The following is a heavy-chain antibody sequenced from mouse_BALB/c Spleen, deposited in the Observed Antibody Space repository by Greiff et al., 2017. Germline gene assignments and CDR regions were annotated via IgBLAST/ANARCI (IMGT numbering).Heavy chain of an antibody. D-gene: IGHD1-1*01. CDR1: GYTFTSYW. CDR2: IYPGDGDT. V-gene: IGHV1-87*01. CDR3: ARGSYGSSPLYWYFDV. J-gene: IGHJ1*01. Sequence: QVQLKQSGAELARPGASVKLSCKASGYTFTSYWMQWAKQRPGQGLEWIGAIYPGDGDTRYTQKFKGKATLTADKSSSTAYMQLSSLASEDSAVYYCARGSYGSSPLYWYFDVWGAGTTVTVSS.